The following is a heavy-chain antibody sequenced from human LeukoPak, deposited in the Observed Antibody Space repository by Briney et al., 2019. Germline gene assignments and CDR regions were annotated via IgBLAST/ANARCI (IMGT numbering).Heavy chain of an antibody. CDR3: ARDPEAYCGGDCYWNWFDP. D-gene: IGHD2-21*01. V-gene: IGHV1-46*01. J-gene: IGHJ5*02. CDR1: GYTFTSYY. Sequence: ASVKVSCKASGYTFTSYYIHWVRQAPGQGLEWMGIINPSGGSTSYAQKFQGRVTMTRDTSTSTVYMELSSLRYEDTAVYYCARDPEAYCGGDCYWNWFDPWGQGTLVTVSS. CDR2: INPSGGST.